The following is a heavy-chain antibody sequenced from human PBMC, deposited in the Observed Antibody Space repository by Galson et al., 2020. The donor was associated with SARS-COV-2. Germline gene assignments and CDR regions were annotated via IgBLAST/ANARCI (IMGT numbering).Heavy chain of an antibody. CDR2: TYYRSTWYY. Sequence: ASETLSLTCAISGDSVHSNITAWNWIRQSPSRGLEWPGRTYYRSTWYYDYAVSVQSRLTINPDTSKNQFSLQLNSVTPEDTAVYYCTRGIRAWFNWCQGTLVTVSS. CDR3: TRGIRAWFN. CDR1: GDSVHSNITA. J-gene: IGHJ4*02. D-gene: IGHD3-10*01. V-gene: IGHV6-1*01.